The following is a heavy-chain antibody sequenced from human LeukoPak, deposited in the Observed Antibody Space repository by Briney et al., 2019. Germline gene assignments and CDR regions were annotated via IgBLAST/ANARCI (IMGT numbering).Heavy chain of an antibody. CDR3: TRSGSPADWLDP. D-gene: IGHD3-3*01. V-gene: IGHV4-39*01. Sequence: SETLSLTCTVSGGSISSTSYYWGWIRQPPGKGLEWIASIYYSGRTYYNPSLKSRVTISVDTSKNQLSLKLSSVTAADTALYYCTRSGSPADWLDPWGQGILVTVSS. CDR1: GGSISSTSYY. J-gene: IGHJ5*02. CDR2: IYYSGRT.